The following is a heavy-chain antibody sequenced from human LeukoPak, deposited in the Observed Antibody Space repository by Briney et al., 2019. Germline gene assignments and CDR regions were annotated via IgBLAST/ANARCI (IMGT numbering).Heavy chain of an antibody. V-gene: IGHV4-59*01. J-gene: IGHJ4*02. D-gene: IGHD2-15*01. CDR3: ARETCSGGSCFQFDF. CDR2: IYYSGST. Sequence: PSETLSLTCTVSGDSISNYYWSWIRHSPGKGLEWLGYIYYSGSTNYNPSLKSRVTISVDTSKNQFSLKLSSVTAADTAVYYCARETCSGGSCFQFDFWGQGTLVTVSS. CDR1: GDSISNYY.